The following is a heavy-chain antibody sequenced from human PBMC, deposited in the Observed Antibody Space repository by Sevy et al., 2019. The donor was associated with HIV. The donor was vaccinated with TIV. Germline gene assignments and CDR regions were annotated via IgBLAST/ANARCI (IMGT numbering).Heavy chain of an antibody. CDR2: ISSSSSYT. J-gene: IGHJ4*02. CDR1: GFTFSDYY. Sequence: GGSLRLSCAASGFTFSDYYMSWIRQAPGKGLEWVSYISSSSSYTNYADSVKGRFTISRDNAKNSLYLQMNSLRAEDTAVYYCASEGRYCSGGSCYSALDYWGQGTLVTVSS. V-gene: IGHV3-11*06. CDR3: ASEGRYCSGGSCYSALDY. D-gene: IGHD2-15*01.